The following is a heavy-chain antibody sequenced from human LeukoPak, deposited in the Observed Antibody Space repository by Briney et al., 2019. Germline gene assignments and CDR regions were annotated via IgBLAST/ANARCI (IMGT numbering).Heavy chain of an antibody. Sequence: ASVKVSCKASGGTFSSYAISWVRQAPGQGLEWMGGIIPIFGTANYAQKFQGRVTITADESTSTAYMELSSLRSEDTAVYYCARSFYYDFWSGYTFDYWGQGTLVTVSS. CDR1: GGTFSSYA. J-gene: IGHJ4*02. CDR2: IIPIFGTA. D-gene: IGHD3-3*01. CDR3: ARSFYYDFWSGYTFDY. V-gene: IGHV1-69*01.